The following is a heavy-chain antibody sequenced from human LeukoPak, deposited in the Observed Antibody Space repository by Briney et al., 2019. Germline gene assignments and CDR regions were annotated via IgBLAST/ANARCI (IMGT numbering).Heavy chain of an antibody. D-gene: IGHD3-3*01. CDR3: ARVYYDFWSSYPNYFDY. V-gene: IGHV3-7*03. J-gene: IGHJ4*02. Sequence: GGSLRLSCAASGFTFSSYWMSWVRQAPGKGLEWVANIKQDGSEKYYVDSVKGRFTISRDNAKNSLYLQMNSLRAEDTAVYYCARVYYDFWSSYPNYFDYWGQGTLVTVSS. CDR2: IKQDGSEK. CDR1: GFTFSSYW.